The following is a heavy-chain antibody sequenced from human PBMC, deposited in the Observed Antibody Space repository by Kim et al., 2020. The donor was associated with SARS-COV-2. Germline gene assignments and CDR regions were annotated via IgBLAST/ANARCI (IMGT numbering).Heavy chain of an antibody. D-gene: IGHD3-3*01. CDR1: GFTFSSYG. Sequence: GGSLRLSCAASGFTFSSYGMHWVRQAPGKGLEWVATISYDGSVKNYADSVKGRFTISRDDSKSTLFLEMNSLRVEDTAVYYCATGLTILLDRWGQGSLVTVSS. V-gene: IGHV3-30*03. CDR2: ISYDGSVK. CDR3: ATGLTILLDR. J-gene: IGHJ5*02.